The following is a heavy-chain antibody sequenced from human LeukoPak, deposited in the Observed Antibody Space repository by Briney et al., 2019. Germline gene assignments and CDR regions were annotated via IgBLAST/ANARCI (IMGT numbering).Heavy chain of an antibody. D-gene: IGHD4-17*01. CDR2: IYYSGST. V-gene: IGHV4-39*07. Sequence: SETLSLTCAVSGGSISSSSYYWGWIRQPPGKGLEWIGSIYYSGSTYYNPSLKSRVTISVDTSKNQFSLKLSSMTAADTAVYYCARRPYGDYGLGYYFDYWGQGTLVTVSS. CDR3: ARRPYGDYGLGYYFDY. CDR1: GGSISSSSYY. J-gene: IGHJ4*02.